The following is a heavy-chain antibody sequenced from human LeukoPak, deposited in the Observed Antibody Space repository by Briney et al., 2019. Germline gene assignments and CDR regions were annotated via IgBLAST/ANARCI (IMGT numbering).Heavy chain of an antibody. Sequence: GGSLRLSCAASGFTFSSYWMSWVRQAPERGLEWVANIKQDGSEKYHVDSVKGRFTISRDNAENSLYLQMNSLRGEDTAVYFCARAGYSSGWDYWGQGTLVTVSS. J-gene: IGHJ4*02. CDR2: IKQDGSEK. CDR3: ARAGYSSGWDY. D-gene: IGHD6-25*01. CDR1: GFTFSSYW. V-gene: IGHV3-7*01.